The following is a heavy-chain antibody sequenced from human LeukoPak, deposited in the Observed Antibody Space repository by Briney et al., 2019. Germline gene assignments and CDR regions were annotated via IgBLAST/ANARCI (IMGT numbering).Heavy chain of an antibody. D-gene: IGHD3-10*01. CDR2: INSDGSST. Sequence: PGGSLRLSCAASGFTFSSYWMHWVRQAPGKGLVWVSRINSDGSSTSYADSVKGRFTISGDNAKNTLYLQMNSLRAEDTAVYYCARGGDGSRNYYNWFDPWGQGTLVTVSS. CDR1: GFTFSSYW. J-gene: IGHJ5*02. V-gene: IGHV3-74*01. CDR3: ARGGDGSRNYYNWFDP.